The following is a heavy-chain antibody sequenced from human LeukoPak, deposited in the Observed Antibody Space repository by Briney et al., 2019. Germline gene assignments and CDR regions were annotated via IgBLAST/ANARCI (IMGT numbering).Heavy chain of an antibody. CDR2: INPNSGGT. CDR1: GYTFTGYY. Sequence: ASVKVSCKASGYTFTGYYMHWVRQAPGQGLEWMGWINPNSGGTNYAHKFQGRVTMTRDTSISTAYMELSRLRSDDTAVYYCARDRPPQLVRPFDYWGQGTLVTVSS. CDR3: ARDRPPQLVRPFDY. V-gene: IGHV1-2*07. D-gene: IGHD6-13*01. J-gene: IGHJ4*02.